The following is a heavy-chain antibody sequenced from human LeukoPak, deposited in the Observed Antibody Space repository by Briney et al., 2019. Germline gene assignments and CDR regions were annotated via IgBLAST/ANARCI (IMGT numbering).Heavy chain of an antibody. CDR2: IYYTGST. D-gene: IGHD6-25*01. Sequence: SETLSLTCTVSYDSISTYYWSWIRQPPGKGLEWLGYIYYTGSTNYNPSLKSRVTISLDTSKNQFSLKLSSVSAADTAVYYCARKKSGWLDLWGQGTLVTVSS. J-gene: IGHJ5*02. CDR3: ARKKSGWLDL. CDR1: YDSISTYY. V-gene: IGHV4-59*01.